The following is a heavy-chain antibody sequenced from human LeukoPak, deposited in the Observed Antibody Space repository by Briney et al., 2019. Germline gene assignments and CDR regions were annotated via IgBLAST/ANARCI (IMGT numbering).Heavy chain of an antibody. J-gene: IGHJ4*02. D-gene: IGHD3-22*01. Sequence: GASVKVSCKASGDTFTSYISTWVRQAPGQGLEWMGRIIPVVSISNYAQKFQGRVTITADKSTSTAYMEVNSLTSEDTAVYFCARENPLSYGSGGYHLGTFDFWGQGTLVTVSS. V-gene: IGHV1-69*04. CDR3: ARENPLSYGSGGYHLGTFDF. CDR2: IIPVVSIS. CDR1: GDTFTSYI.